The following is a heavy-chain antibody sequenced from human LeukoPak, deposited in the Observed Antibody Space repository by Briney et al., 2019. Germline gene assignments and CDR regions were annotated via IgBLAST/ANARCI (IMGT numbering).Heavy chain of an antibody. CDR2: ISYDGSNK. D-gene: IGHD2-15*01. V-gene: IGHV3-30*03. J-gene: IGHJ4*02. CDR1: GFTFSSYG. Sequence: GRSLRLSCAASGFTFSSYGMHWVRQAPGKGLEWVAVISYDGSNKYYADSVKGRFTISRDNSKNTPYLQMNSLRAEDTAVYYCARVAFPECSWGQGTLVTVSS. CDR3: ARVAFPECS.